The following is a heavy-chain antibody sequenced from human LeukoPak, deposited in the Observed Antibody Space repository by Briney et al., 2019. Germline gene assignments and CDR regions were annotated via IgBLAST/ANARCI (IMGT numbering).Heavy chain of an antibody. D-gene: IGHD3-22*01. CDR3: ARDLWADSSGYPVDY. V-gene: IGHV3-11*06. Sequence: GGSLRLSCAASGFTSSDYYMSWIRQAPGKGLEWVSYISSSSSYTNYADSVKGRFTISRDNAKNSLYLQMNSLRAEDTAVYYCARDLWADSSGYPVDYWGQGTLVTVSS. CDR1: GFTSSDYY. J-gene: IGHJ4*02. CDR2: ISSSSSYT.